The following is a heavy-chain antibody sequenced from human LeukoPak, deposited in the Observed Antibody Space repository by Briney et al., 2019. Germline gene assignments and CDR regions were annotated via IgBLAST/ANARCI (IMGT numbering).Heavy chain of an antibody. J-gene: IGHJ5*02. CDR2: INAGNGNT. Sequence: ASVKVSCKASGYTFTSYAMHWVRQAPGQRLEWMGWINAGNGNTKYSQKFQGRVTITRDTSASTAYMELSSLRSEDTAVYYRARDSGHYSSSWYNWFDPWGQGTLVTVSS. CDR3: ARDSGHYSSSWYNWFDP. D-gene: IGHD6-13*01. V-gene: IGHV1-3*01. CDR1: GYTFTSYA.